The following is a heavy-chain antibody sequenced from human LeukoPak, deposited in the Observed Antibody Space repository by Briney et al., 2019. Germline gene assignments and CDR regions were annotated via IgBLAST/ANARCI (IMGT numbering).Heavy chain of an antibody. V-gene: IGHV3-53*01. J-gene: IGHJ6*02. Sequence: PGGSLRLSCAASGFTVSTNYMSWVRQAPGKGLEWVSVIYSGGTTNYADSAKGRFTISRDNSKNTLYLQMNSLRAEDTAVYYCAREDFWSGYYTPYYYYYGMDVWGQGTTVTVSS. CDR2: IYSGGTT. CDR3: AREDFWSGYYTPYYYYYGMDV. CDR1: GFTVSTNY. D-gene: IGHD3-3*01.